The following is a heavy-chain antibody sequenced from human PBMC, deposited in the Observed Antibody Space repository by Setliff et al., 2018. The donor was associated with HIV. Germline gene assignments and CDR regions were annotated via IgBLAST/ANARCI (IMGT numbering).Heavy chain of an antibody. CDR2: VSYGGTNT. CDR3: VGHYYDPLTGYYVWFFDV. D-gene: IGHD3-9*01. J-gene: IGHJ2*01. CDR1: GFTFSSYA. V-gene: IGHV3-30*04. Sequence: GGSLRLSCAASGFTFSSYAMHWVRQAPGKGLEWVAVVSYGGTNTYYADSVKGRFIISRDDSRNTLYLQMNSMKSDDTATYYCVGHYYDPLTGYYVWFFDVWGRGTLVTVSS.